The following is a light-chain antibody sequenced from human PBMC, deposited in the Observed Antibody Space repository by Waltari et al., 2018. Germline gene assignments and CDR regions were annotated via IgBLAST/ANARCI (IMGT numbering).Light chain of an antibody. CDR2: GAS. CDR1: QSVSSSY. J-gene: IGKJ5*01. Sequence: EIVLTQSPGTLSLSPGERATLSCRASQSVSSSYLTWYQQKPGQAPRLLIYGASSRATGSPDRFSGSGSGTDFTLTISRLEPEDFAVYYCQQFGDSPRVTFGQGTRLEIK. V-gene: IGKV3-20*01. CDR3: QQFGDSPRVT.